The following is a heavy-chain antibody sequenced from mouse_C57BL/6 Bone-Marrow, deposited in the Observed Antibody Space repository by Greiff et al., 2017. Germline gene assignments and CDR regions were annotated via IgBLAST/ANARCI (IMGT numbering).Heavy chain of an antibody. J-gene: IGHJ2*01. CDR2: IYPGSGNT. CDR1: GYTFTDYY. CDR3: ARAPEFYFDY. V-gene: IGHV1-76*01. Sequence: VKVVESGAELVRPGASVKLSCKASGYTFTDYYINWVKQRPGQGLEWIARIYPGSGNTYYNEKFKGKATLTAEKSSSTAYMQLSSLTSEDAAVYFCARAPEFYFDYWGQGTTLTVSS.